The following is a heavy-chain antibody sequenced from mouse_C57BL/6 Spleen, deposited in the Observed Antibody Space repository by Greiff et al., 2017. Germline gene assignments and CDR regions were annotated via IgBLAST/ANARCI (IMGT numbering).Heavy chain of an antibody. CDR3: ARSGYDYEAWFAY. V-gene: IGHV1-80*01. D-gene: IGHD2-4*01. Sequence: QVQLQQSGAELVKPGASVKISCKASGYAFSSYWMNWVKQRPGTGLEWIGQIYPGDGDTNYNGKFKGKATLTADKSSSTAYMQLSSLTSEDSAVYFCARSGYDYEAWFAYWGQGTLVTVSA. J-gene: IGHJ3*01. CDR2: IYPGDGDT. CDR1: GYAFSSYW.